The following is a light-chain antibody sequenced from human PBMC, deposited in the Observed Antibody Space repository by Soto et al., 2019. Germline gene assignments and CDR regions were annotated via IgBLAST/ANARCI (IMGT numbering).Light chain of an antibody. CDR3: QQANSFPIP. CDR2: ASS. V-gene: IGKV1-12*01. Sequence: DIQMTQSPSSVSASVGDRVTITCRASQDILSWLAWYQQKPGEAPRLLIYASSNLQSGVPSRFSGSGSGTDFTLTLSRLPPEDFATYYCQQANSFPIPFGPGTRLDIK. J-gene: IGKJ3*01. CDR1: QDILSW.